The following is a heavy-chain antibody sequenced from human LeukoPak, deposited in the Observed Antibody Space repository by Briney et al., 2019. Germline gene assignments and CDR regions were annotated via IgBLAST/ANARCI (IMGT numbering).Heavy chain of an antibody. CDR2: IIPIFGTA. Sequence: SVKVSCKASGGTFSSYAISWVRQAPGRGLEWMGRIIPIFGTANYAQKFQGRVTITTDESTSTAYMELSSLRSEDTAVYYCAREGLPGDYSVFDYWGQGTLVTVSS. J-gene: IGHJ4*02. V-gene: IGHV1-69*05. D-gene: IGHD4-17*01. CDR1: GGTFSSYA. CDR3: AREGLPGDYSVFDY.